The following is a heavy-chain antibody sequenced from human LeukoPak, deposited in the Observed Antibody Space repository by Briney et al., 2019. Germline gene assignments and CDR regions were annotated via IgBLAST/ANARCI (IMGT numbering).Heavy chain of an antibody. J-gene: IGHJ6*03. D-gene: IGHD6-25*01. CDR1: GFTFDDYT. CDR3: ARDQRPYYYYMDV. V-gene: IGHV3-21*01. Sequence: GGSLRLSCAASGFTFDDYTMHWVRQAPGKGLEWVSSISSSSSYIYYADSVKGRFTISRDNAKNSLYLQMNSLRAEDTAVYYCARDQRPYYYYMDVWGKGTTVTISS. CDR2: ISSSSSYI.